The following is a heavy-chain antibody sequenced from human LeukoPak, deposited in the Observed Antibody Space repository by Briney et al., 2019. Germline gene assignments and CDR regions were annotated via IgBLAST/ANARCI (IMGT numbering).Heavy chain of an antibody. D-gene: IGHD6-13*01. J-gene: IGHJ5*02. Sequence: SETLSLTCAVYGGSFSGYYWSWIRQPPGKGLEWIGEINHSGSTNYNPSLKSRVTISVDTSKNQFSLKLSSVTAADTAVYYCARGVAAAGTRWFDPWAQGTLVTVSS. CDR2: INHSGST. CDR3: ARGVAAAGTRWFDP. CDR1: GGSFSGYY. V-gene: IGHV4-34*01.